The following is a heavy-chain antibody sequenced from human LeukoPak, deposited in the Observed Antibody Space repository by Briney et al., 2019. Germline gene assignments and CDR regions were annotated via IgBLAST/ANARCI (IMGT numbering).Heavy chain of an antibody. J-gene: IGHJ3*02. CDR3: ARDSDGNDAFDI. D-gene: IGHD6-13*01. V-gene: IGHV6-1*01. CDR1: GDSLSSNRAA. CDR2: TYYRSKWYN. Sequence: SQTLSLTCAISGDSLSSNRAAWPWLRQSPSRGLEWLGRTYYRSKWYNDYAVSVKSRITINPDTSKNQFSLQLNSVTPEDTAVYYCARDSDGNDAFDIWGQGTMVTVSS.